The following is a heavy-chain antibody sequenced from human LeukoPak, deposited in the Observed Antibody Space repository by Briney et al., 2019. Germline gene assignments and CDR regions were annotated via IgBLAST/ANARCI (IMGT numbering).Heavy chain of an antibody. CDR2: INHSGST. CDR1: GGSISPYY. CDR3: ARERAGYYDSSGPDAFDI. V-gene: IGHV4-34*01. J-gene: IGHJ3*02. D-gene: IGHD3-22*01. Sequence: SETLSLTCTVSGGSISPYYWSWIRQPPGKGLEWIGEINHSGSTNYNPSLKSRVTMSVDKSKNQFSLKLSSVTAADTAVYYCARERAGYYDSSGPDAFDIWGQGTMVTVSS.